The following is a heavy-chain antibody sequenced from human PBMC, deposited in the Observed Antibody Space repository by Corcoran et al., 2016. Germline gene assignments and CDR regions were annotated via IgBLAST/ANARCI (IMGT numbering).Heavy chain of an antibody. CDR3: AREEVVDCSSTSCYTGGAVDY. D-gene: IGHD2-2*02. J-gene: IGHJ4*02. Sequence: QVQLVQSGAEVKKPGSSVKVSCKASGGTFSSYAISWVRQAPGQGLEWMGGIIPIFGTANYAQKFQSRVTITADESTSTAYMELSSLRSEDTAVYYCAREEVVDCSSTSCYTGGAVDYWGQGTLVTVSS. V-gene: IGHV1-69*01. CDR1: GGTFSSYA. CDR2: IIPIFGTA.